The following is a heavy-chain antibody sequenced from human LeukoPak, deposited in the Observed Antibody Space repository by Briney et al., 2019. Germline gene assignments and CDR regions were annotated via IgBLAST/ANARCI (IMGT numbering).Heavy chain of an antibody. CDR3: ARGGIRHYFDY. D-gene: IGHD3-16*01. CDR2: IKQDGSEK. V-gene: IGHV3-7*03. Sequence: GGSLRLSCAASGFTFSTYWMSWVRQAPGKGLEWVANIKQDGSEKYYVDSVKGRFTISRDNAKNSLYLQMNSLRAEDTAVYYCARGGIRHYFDYWGQGTLVTVSS. J-gene: IGHJ4*02. CDR1: GFTFSTYW.